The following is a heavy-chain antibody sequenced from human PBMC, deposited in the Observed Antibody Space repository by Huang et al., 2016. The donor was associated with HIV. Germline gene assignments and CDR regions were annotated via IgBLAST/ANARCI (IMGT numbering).Heavy chain of an antibody. J-gene: IGHJ4*02. CDR2: INRDGSST. CDR3: ARDPRIQSWLNFFDY. V-gene: IGHV3-74*01. D-gene: IGHD3-22*01. CDR1: GFSISSYW. Sequence: EVQLVESGGGLVQPGGSLRLSCAASGFSISSYWMHWVRQGPGKGRGWASRINRDGSSTSYADSVKGRFTISRDNAKNTLYLQMNSMRAEDTAVYYCARDPRIQSWLNFFDYWGQGTLVSVSS.